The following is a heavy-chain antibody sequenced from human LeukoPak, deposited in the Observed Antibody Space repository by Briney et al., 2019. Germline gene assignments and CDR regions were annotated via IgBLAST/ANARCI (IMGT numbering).Heavy chain of an antibody. D-gene: IGHD4-17*01. Sequence: SVKVSCKASGGTFSSYAISWVRQAPGQGLEWMGRIIPIFGTANYAQKFQGRVTITTDESTSTAYMELSSLRSEDTAVYYCARDGDVTVTSHPYYYYYMDVWGEGTTVTVSS. V-gene: IGHV1-69*05. CDR1: GGTFSSYA. CDR2: IIPIFGTA. J-gene: IGHJ6*03. CDR3: ARDGDVTVTSHPYYYYYMDV.